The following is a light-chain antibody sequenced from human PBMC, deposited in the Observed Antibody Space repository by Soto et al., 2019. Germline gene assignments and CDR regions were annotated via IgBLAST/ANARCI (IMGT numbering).Light chain of an antibody. J-gene: IGKJ4*01. Sequence: DIQMTQSPSSLSASVGDRVTITCRASQSISSYLNWYQQKPGKAPKLLIYATSRFQSGVPSRFSGGGSGADFTLTISRLEPEDFAVYYCQQFGLSPTFGGGTKV. CDR2: ATS. CDR3: QQFGLSPT. V-gene: IGKV1-39*01. CDR1: QSISSY.